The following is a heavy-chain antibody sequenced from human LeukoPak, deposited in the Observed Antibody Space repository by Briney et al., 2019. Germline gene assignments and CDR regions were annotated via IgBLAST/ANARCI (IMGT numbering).Heavy chain of an antibody. Sequence: GGSLRLSCAASGFTFSSYGMHWVRQAPGKGLEWVAFIRYDGSNKYYADSVKGRFTISRDNSKNTLYLQMNSLRAEDTAVYYCAKDRSGSYSQGLDYWGQGTLVTVSS. J-gene: IGHJ4*02. CDR1: GFTFSSYG. CDR3: AKDRSGSYSQGLDY. D-gene: IGHD1-26*01. CDR2: IRYDGSNK. V-gene: IGHV3-30*02.